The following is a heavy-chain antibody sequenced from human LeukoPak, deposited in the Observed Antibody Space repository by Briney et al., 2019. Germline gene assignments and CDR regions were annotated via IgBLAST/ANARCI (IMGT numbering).Heavy chain of an antibody. D-gene: IGHD1-1*01. CDR1: GGSVSSGSYY. CDR2: IYYSGST. Sequence: SETLSLTCTVSGGSVSSGSYYWSWIRQPPGKGLEWIGYIYYSGSTNYNPSLKSRVTISVDTSKNQFSLKLSSVTAADTAVYYCARGLLEPPFDYWGQGTLVTVSS. V-gene: IGHV4-61*01. J-gene: IGHJ4*02. CDR3: ARGLLEPPFDY.